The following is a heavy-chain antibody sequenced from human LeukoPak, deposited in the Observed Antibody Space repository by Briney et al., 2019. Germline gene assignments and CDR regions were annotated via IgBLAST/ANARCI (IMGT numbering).Heavy chain of an antibody. J-gene: IGHJ4*02. CDR1: GGTFSSYS. D-gene: IGHD6-6*01. CDR2: IIPIFGTT. V-gene: IGHV1-69*06. CDR3: ARGGWVAARPFDY. Sequence: TSVKVSCKASGGTFSSYSISWVRQAPGQGLEWMGGIIPIFGTTNYAQTFQGRVTITADKSTSTAYMELSSLRSEDTAVYYCARGGWVAARPFDYWGQGTLVTVSS.